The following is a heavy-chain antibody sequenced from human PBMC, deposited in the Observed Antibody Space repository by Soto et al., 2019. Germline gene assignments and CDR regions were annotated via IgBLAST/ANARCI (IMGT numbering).Heavy chain of an antibody. Sequence: PSETLSLTCTVSGGSISSSSYYWSWIRQPPGKGLEWIGYIYYSGSTNYNPSLKSRVTISVDTSKNQFSLKLSSVTAADPAVYYCASPSSSWEYFQHWGQGTLVPVSS. CDR1: GGSISSSSYY. D-gene: IGHD6-13*01. CDR2: IYYSGST. J-gene: IGHJ1*01. CDR3: ASPSSSWEYFQH. V-gene: IGHV4-61*01.